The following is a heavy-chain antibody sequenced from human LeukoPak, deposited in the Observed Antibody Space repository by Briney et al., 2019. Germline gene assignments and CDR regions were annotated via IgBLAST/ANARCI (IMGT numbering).Heavy chain of an antibody. CDR3: ARDFDYYDSSGYCYFDY. D-gene: IGHD3-22*01. V-gene: IGHV7-4-1*02. J-gene: IGHJ4*02. CDR1: GYTFTSYA. Sequence: GASVKVSCKASGYTFTSYAMNWVRQAPGQGLEWMGWINTNTENPTYAQGFTGRFVFSLDTSVSTAYLQISSLKAEDTAVYYCARDFDYYDSSGYCYFDYWGQGTLVTVSS. CDR2: INTNTENP.